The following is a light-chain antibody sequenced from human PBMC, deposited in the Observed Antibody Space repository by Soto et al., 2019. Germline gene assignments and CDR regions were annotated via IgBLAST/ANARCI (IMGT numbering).Light chain of an antibody. J-gene: IGKJ4*01. Sequence: IQMTQSPSSLSASVGDRVIITCRASQSIRKYLNWYQHKPGKVPTLLIYAASSLQSGVPSRFSGSGSGTEFTLTITSLQPEDFATYYCQQSYSTPLTFGGGTKVDIK. CDR2: AAS. CDR3: QQSYSTPLT. V-gene: IGKV1-39*01. CDR1: QSIRKY.